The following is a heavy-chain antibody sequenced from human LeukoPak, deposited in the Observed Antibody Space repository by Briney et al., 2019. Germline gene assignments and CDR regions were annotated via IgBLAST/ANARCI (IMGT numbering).Heavy chain of an antibody. CDR2: ISGFNGET. V-gene: IGHV1-18*01. D-gene: IGHD3-16*02. Sequence: GASVKVSCKTYGYTFTSHGISWVRQAPGQGLEWMGWISGFNGETHYAQNLQGGVTMTTDTSTSTAYMELRSLRSDDTAVYYCARDPSNTSGRYTYFDYWGQGTLVTVSS. CDR3: ARDPSNTSGRYTYFDY. J-gene: IGHJ4*02. CDR1: GYTFTSHG.